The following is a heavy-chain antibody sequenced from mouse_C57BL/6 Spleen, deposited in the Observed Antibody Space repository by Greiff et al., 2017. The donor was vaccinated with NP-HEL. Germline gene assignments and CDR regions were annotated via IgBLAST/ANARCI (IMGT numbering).Heavy chain of an antibody. Sequence: EVQVVESGEGLVKPGGSLKLSCAASGFTFSSYAMSWVRQTPEKRLEWVAYLSSGGDYIYYADTVKGRFTISRDNARNTLYLQMSSLKSEDTAMCYCTRRRLSYAMDYWGQGTSVTVSS. V-gene: IGHV5-9-1*02. J-gene: IGHJ4*01. CDR1: GFTFSSYA. D-gene: IGHD2-4*01. CDR3: TRRRLSYAMDY. CDR2: LSSGGDYI.